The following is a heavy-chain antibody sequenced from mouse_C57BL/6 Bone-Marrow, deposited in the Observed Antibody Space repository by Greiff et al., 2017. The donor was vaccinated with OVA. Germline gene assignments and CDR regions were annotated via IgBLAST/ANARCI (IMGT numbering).Heavy chain of an antibody. Sequence: VQLQESGPGLVQPSQSLSITCTVSGFSLTSYGVHWVRQSPGKGLEWLGVIWSGGSTDYNAAFISRLSISKDNSKSQVFFKMNSLQADDTAIYYCARKRKGYDYDYFDYWGQGTTLTVSS. CDR3: ARKRKGYDYDYFDY. D-gene: IGHD2-4*01. J-gene: IGHJ2*01. CDR2: IWSGGST. CDR1: GFSLTSYG. V-gene: IGHV2-2*01.